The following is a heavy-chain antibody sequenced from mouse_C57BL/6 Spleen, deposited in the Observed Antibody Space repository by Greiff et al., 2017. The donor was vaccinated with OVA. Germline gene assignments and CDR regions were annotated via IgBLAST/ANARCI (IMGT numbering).Heavy chain of an antibody. CDR1: GYAFSSSW. J-gene: IGHJ1*03. Sequence: VKLQESGPELVKPGASVKISCKASGYAFSSSWMNWVKQRPGKGLEWIGRIYPGDGDTNYNGKVKGKATLTADKSSSTAYMQLRSLASEDSAVYICARGMWWYFDVWGTGTTVTVSS. CDR2: IYPGDGDT. V-gene: IGHV1-82*01. CDR3: ARGMWWYFDV.